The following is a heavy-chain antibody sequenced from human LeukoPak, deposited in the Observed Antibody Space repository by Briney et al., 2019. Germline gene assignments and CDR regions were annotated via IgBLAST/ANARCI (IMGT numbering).Heavy chain of an antibody. J-gene: IGHJ4*02. CDR2: IYTRGST. CDR3: ARADCGGDCYLDY. D-gene: IGHD2-21*01. V-gene: IGHV4-59*01. CDR1: GGSISSYY. Sequence: SETLSLTCTVPGGSISSYYWSWIRQPPGKGLEWFGYIYTRGSTNYTPSLKSRVTISVDTSKNQFSLKLSSVTAADTAVYYCARADCGGDCYLDYWGQGTLVTVSS.